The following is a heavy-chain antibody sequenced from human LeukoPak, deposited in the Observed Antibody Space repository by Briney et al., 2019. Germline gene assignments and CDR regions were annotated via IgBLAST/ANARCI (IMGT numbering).Heavy chain of an antibody. Sequence: PSETLSLTCTVSGGSISSYYWSWIRQPPGKGLEWLGYIYSSRDTNYNPSLKSRVTFSADTSKNQFSLKLSSVTAADTAVYYCARKGPIAATGPDYWGQGTLVTVSS. D-gene: IGHD6-13*01. V-gene: IGHV4-59*01. CDR2: IYSSRDT. J-gene: IGHJ4*02. CDR1: GGSISSYY. CDR3: ARKGPIAATGPDY.